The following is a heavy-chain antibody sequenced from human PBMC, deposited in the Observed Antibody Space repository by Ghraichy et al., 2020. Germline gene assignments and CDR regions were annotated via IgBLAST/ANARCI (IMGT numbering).Heavy chain of an antibody. CDR3: TKGDYSNYPGYYFGMDV. V-gene: IGHV3-43D*04. J-gene: IGHJ6*02. CDR1: GFTFHDYA. Sequence: GESLNISCAASGFTFHDYAMHWVRQPPGKGLEWVSLISWDSANTYYAASVKGRFTISRDNTKNSLYLQMKNLRAEDTALYYCTKGDYSNYPGYYFGMDVWGQGTTVTVSS. CDR2: ISWDSANT. D-gene: IGHD4-11*01.